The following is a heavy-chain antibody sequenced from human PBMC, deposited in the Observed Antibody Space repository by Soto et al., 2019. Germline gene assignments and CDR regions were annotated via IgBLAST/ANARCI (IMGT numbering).Heavy chain of an antibody. Sequence: EVQLLESGGGLVQPGGSLRLSCAASGFTFSSYAMSWVRQAPWKVLEWVSAISGSVGSTYYADSVQGRFTISRDTSKNRVYLQMDSQRAEDTAVYYCAKAGTQYYYDSSGYFYFDYWGQGNLVNVSS. D-gene: IGHD3-22*01. CDR2: ISGSVGST. CDR3: AKAGTQYYYDSSGYFYFDY. V-gene: IGHV3-23*01. J-gene: IGHJ4*02. CDR1: GFTFSSYA.